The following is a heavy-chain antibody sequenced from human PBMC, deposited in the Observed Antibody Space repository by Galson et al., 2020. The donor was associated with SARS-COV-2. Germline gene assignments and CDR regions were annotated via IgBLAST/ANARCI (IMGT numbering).Heavy chain of an antibody. CDR2: IWYDGSNK. CDR3: AKDRRKRVLWFGDQPN. J-gene: IGHJ4*02. Sequence: GESLKISCAASGFTFSSYGMHWVRQAPGKGLEWVAVIWYDGSNKYYADSVKGRFTIARDNSKNTLYLQMNSLRAEDTAVYYCAKDRRKRVLWFGDQPNWGQGTLVTVSS. D-gene: IGHD3-10*01. V-gene: IGHV3-33*06. CDR1: GFTFSSYG.